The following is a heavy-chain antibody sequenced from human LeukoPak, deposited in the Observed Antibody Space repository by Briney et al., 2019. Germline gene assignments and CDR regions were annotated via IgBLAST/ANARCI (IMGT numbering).Heavy chain of an antibody. CDR3: ARAGAVAGPDDY. D-gene: IGHD6-19*01. V-gene: IGHV1-18*04. Sequence: ASVKVSCKASGYTFTGYYMHWVRQAPGQGLEWMGWISAYNGNTNYAQKLQGRVTMTTDTSTSTAYMKLRSLRSDDTAVYYCARAGAVAGPDDYWGQGTLVTVSS. CDR2: ISAYNGNT. CDR1: GYTFTGYY. J-gene: IGHJ4*02.